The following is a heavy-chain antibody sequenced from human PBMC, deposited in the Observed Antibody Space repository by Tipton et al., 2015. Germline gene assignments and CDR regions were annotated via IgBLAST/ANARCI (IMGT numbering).Heavy chain of an antibody. CDR2: IYYSGST. V-gene: IGHV4-30-4*01. CDR3: ARGGYYDSSGSLDY. J-gene: IGHJ4*02. Sequence: TLSLTCTVSGDSMNSYDFHWTWIRQPPGKGLEWIGYIYYSGSTFNNSSLKSRVIISVDTSKKQFSLKLSSVTAADTAVYYCARGGYYDSSGSLDYWGQGTLVTVSS. CDR1: GDSMNSYDFH. D-gene: IGHD3-22*01.